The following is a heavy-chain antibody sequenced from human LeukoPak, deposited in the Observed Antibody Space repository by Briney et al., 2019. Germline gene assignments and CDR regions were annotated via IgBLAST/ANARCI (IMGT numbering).Heavy chain of an antibody. J-gene: IGHJ5*02. Sequence: GGSLRLSCAASGFTFSSYAMSWVRQAPGKGLEWVSAISGSGGSTYYADSVKGRSTISRDNSKNTLYLQMNSLRAEDTAVYYCAKNKYSMIVVLSFDRWGQGTLVTVSS. CDR2: ISGSGGST. CDR1: GFTFSSYA. CDR3: AKNKYSMIVVLSFDR. V-gene: IGHV3-23*01. D-gene: IGHD3-22*01.